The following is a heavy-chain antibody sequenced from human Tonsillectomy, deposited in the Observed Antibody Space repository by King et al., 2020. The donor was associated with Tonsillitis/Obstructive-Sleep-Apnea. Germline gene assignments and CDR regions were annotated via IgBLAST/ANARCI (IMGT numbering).Heavy chain of an antibody. J-gene: IGHJ6*03. D-gene: IGHD6-6*01. CDR1: GDSISSSLYY. CDR2: IYYSGTT. V-gene: IGHV4-39*01. Sequence: LQLQESGPGLVKPSETLSLTCTVSGDSISSSLYYWGWIRQSPGQGLEWIATIYYSGTTYYNPSLKSRVTISVATSKNQFSLNLWSVTAADSAVYYCVRHSRDSSWGDYFYYIDVWGRGTMVTVSS. CDR3: VRHSRDSSWGDYFYYIDV.